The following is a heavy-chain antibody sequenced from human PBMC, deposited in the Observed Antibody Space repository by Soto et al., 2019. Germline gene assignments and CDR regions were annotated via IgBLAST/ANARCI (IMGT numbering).Heavy chain of an antibody. D-gene: IGHD5-18*01. CDR3: ARAIRDSYGYYFDY. J-gene: IGHJ4*02. CDR1: GGSISSYY. CDR2: TYYSGST. Sequence: SETLSLTCTVSGGSISSYYWSWIRQPPGKGLEWIGYTYYSGSTNYNPSLKSRVTISVDTSKNQFSLKLSSVTAADTAVYYCARAIRDSYGYYFDYWGQGTLVTVSS. V-gene: IGHV4-59*01.